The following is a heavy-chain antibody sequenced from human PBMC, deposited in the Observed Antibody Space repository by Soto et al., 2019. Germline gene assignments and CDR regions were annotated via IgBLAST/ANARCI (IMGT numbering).Heavy chain of an antibody. D-gene: IGHD3-3*01. CDR1: GFTFSSYS. J-gene: IGHJ4*02. Sequence: GGSVRLSCAASGFTFSSYSMNWVRQAPGKGLEWVSSISSSSSYIYYADSVKGRFTISRDNAKNSLYLQMNSLRAEDTAVYYCARDSTYYDFWSGYYMYYFDYWGQGTLVTVSS. CDR3: ARDSTYYDFWSGYYMYYFDY. CDR2: ISSSSSYI. V-gene: IGHV3-21*01.